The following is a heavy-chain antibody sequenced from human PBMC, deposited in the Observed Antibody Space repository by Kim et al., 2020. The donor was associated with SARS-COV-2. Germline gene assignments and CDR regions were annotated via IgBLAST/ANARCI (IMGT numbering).Heavy chain of an antibody. D-gene: IGHD3-10*01. CDR1: GYTLTELS. J-gene: IGHJ5*02. Sequence: ASVKVSCKVSGYTLTELSMHWVRQAPGKGLEWMGGFDPEDGEIIYAQELQDRLTMTEDTTTDTGYMELSSLESEDTAVYYCATYASGSRDLDRWGQGTLV. V-gene: IGHV1-24*01. CDR3: ATYASGSRDLDR. CDR2: FDPEDGEI.